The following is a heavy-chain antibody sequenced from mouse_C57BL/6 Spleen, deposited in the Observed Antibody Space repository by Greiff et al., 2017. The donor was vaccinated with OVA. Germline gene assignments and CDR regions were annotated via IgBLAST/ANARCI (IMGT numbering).Heavy chain of an antibody. Sequence: QVQLKESGAELARPGASVKLSCKASGYTFTSYGISWVKQRTGQGLEWIGEIYPRSGNTYYNEKFKGKATLTADKSSSTAYMELRSLTSEDSAVYFCARSNYSNYGDYAMDYWGQGTSVTVSS. CDR2: IYPRSGNT. V-gene: IGHV1-81*01. D-gene: IGHD2-5*01. J-gene: IGHJ4*01. CDR3: ARSNYSNYGDYAMDY. CDR1: GYTFTSYG.